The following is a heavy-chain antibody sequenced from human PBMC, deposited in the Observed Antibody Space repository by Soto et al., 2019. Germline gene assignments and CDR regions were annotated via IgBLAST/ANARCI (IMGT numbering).Heavy chain of an antibody. CDR1: GFSFGSYW. J-gene: IGHJ4*02. CDR2: RNQDGSEH. CDR3: ARNHSSDFWSVPTSLDY. Sequence: GGSLRLSCATSGFSFGSYWMTWVRQAPGKGLEWVANRNQDGSEHFSVDSVKGRLSISRDNAKNALYRQMNSLRADDTAMYYCARNHSSDFWSVPTSLDYCRQGSRVTVSS. V-gene: IGHV3-7*03. D-gene: IGHD3-3*01.